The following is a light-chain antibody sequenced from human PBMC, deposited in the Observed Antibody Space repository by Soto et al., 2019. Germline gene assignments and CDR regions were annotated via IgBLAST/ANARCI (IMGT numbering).Light chain of an antibody. J-gene: IGKJ1*01. CDR3: QQYNSWWT. V-gene: IGKV1-5*01. CDR2: DAS. CDR1: QSISSW. Sequence: DIQMTQSHSTLSASVGERVTITCWASQSISSWLAWYQQKPGKAPKLLIYDASSLESGVASRFSGSESGTEFTLTISSLQPDDFATYYCQQYNSWWTFGQGTKV.